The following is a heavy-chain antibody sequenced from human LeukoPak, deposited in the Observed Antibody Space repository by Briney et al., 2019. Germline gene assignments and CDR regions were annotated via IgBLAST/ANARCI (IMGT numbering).Heavy chain of an antibody. Sequence: GGSLRLSCAASGFTVSSNYTSWVRQAPGKGLEWVSVIYSGGSTYYADSVKGRFTISRDNSKNTLYLQMNSLRAEDTAVYYCARDRRDSTIEPPFHYYYYMDVWGKGTTVTVSS. J-gene: IGHJ6*03. CDR2: IYSGGST. CDR3: ARDRRDSTIEPPFHYYYYMDV. V-gene: IGHV3-53*01. CDR1: GFTVSSNY. D-gene: IGHD5-24*01.